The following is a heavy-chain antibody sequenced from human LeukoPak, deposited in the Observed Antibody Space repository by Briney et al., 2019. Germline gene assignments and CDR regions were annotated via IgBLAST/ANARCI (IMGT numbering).Heavy chain of an antibody. J-gene: IGHJ5*02. CDR2: ISSSGSNI. Sequence: PGGSLRLSCAASGFTFSSYDMNWVRQAPGKGLEWVSYISSSGSNIFYADSVKGRFTISRDNAKNSLDLQMNSLRAEDTAVYYCARALYYYDSSGYYYWFDPWGQGTLVTVSS. V-gene: IGHV3-48*03. CDR1: GFTFSSYD. D-gene: IGHD3-22*01. CDR3: ARALYYYDSSGYYYWFDP.